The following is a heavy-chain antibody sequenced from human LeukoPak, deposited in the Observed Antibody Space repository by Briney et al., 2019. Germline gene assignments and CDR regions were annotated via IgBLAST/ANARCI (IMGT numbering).Heavy chain of an antibody. CDR1: GFTFSSYA. Sequence: GGSLRLSCAASGFTFSSYAMSWVRQAPGKGLEWVSSISGSGASTYYADSVKGRFTISRDNSKNTLYLQMNSLRAEDTAVYYCAKDLLSEWWLQSTAFDIWGQGTMVTVSS. CDR3: AKDLLSEWWLQSTAFDI. V-gene: IGHV3-23*01. CDR2: ISGSGAST. J-gene: IGHJ3*02. D-gene: IGHD5-24*01.